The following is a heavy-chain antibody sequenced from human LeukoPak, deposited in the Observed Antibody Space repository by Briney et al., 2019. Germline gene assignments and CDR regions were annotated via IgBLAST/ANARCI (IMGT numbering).Heavy chain of an antibody. V-gene: IGHV1-2*02. D-gene: IGHD1-20*01. J-gene: IGHJ4*02. Sequence: GGSLRLSCAASGFTFSSYAMHWVRQAPGQGLEWMGWINPNSGGTIYAQYFQGRVTMTRDTSISTAYMELSRLRSDDTAVYYCARGGDYNWNFDYWGQGTLVTVSS. CDR1: GFTFSSYA. CDR3: ARGGDYNWNFDY. CDR2: INPNSGGT.